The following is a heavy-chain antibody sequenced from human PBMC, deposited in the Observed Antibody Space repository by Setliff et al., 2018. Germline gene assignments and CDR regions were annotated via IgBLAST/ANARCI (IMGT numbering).Heavy chain of an antibody. J-gene: IGHJ5*02. Sequence: GGSLRLSCAASGITFRTYSLNWVRQAPGKGLEWVSFISSDSRTIYYADSVKGRFTISRDNAKNPLYLQMNSPRAEDTAIYYCARDKLRFLENWFDPWGQGTLVTVSS. D-gene: IGHD3-3*01. CDR1: GITFRTYS. CDR2: ISSDSRTI. V-gene: IGHV3-48*01. CDR3: ARDKLRFLENWFDP.